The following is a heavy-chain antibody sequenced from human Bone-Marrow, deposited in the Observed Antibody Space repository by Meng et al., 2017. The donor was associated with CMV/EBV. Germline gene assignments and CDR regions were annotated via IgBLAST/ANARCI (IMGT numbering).Heavy chain of an antibody. CDR2: IGTAGDT. J-gene: IGHJ6*02. D-gene: IGHD4-17*01. CDR3: ARAGTVYGDYDYYYYGMDV. Sequence: GESLKISCAACGFTFSSYDMHWVRQATGKGLEWVSAIGTAGDTYYPGSVKGRFTISRENAKNSLYLQVNSLRAGDTAVYYCARAGTVYGDYDYYYYGMDVWGQGTTVTVSS. V-gene: IGHV3-13*01. CDR1: GFTFSSYD.